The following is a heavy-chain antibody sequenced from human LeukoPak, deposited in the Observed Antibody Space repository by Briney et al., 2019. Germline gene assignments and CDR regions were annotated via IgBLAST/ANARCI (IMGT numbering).Heavy chain of an antibody. CDR3: AVGYCSSTSCYDYDY. V-gene: IGHV1-69*01. D-gene: IGHD2-2*01. CDR2: IIAIFGTA. Sequence: ASVKVSCKASGGTFSSYAISWVRQAPGQGLEWMGGIIAIFGTANYAQKFQGRVTITADESTSTAYMELSSLRSEDTAVYYCAVGYCSSTSCYDYDYWGQGTLVTVSS. CDR1: GGTFSSYA. J-gene: IGHJ4*02.